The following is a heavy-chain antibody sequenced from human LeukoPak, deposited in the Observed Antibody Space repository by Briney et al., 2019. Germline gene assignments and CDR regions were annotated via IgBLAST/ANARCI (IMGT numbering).Heavy chain of an antibody. CDR3: ARDRVAAAGTTYYYYMDV. D-gene: IGHD6-13*01. J-gene: IGHJ6*03. Sequence: GGSLRLSCAASGFTFSDYYMSWIRQAPGKGLEWVSYISSSGSTIYYADSVKGRFTISRDNAKNSLYLQMNSLRAEDTAVYYCARDRVAAAGTTYYYYMDVWGKGTTVTISS. V-gene: IGHV3-11*04. CDR2: ISSSGSTI. CDR1: GFTFSDYY.